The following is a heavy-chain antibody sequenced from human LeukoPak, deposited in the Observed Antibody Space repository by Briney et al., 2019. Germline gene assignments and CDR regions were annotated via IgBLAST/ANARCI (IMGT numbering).Heavy chain of an antibody. CDR1: GGTFSSYA. V-gene: IGHV1-69*13. Sequence: ASVKVSCKASGGTFSSYAISWVRQAPGQGLEWMGGIIPIFGTANYAQKFQGRVTIIADESTSTAYMELSSLRSEDTAVYYCARGVVGATTGAYSFDYWGPGTLVTVSS. CDR2: IIPIFGTA. D-gene: IGHD1-26*01. CDR3: ARGVVGATTGAYSFDY. J-gene: IGHJ4*02.